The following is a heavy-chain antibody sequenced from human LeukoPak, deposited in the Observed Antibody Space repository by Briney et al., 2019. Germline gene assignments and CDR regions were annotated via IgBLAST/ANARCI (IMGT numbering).Heavy chain of an antibody. Sequence: ASVKVSCKASGYTFTGYYMHWVRQAPGQGLEWMGWINPNSGGTNHAQKFQGRVTMTRDTSISTAYMELSRLRSDDTAVYYCARDLGVMMVRGVDFDYWGQGTLVTVSS. CDR1: GYTFTGYY. CDR2: INPNSGGT. V-gene: IGHV1-2*02. J-gene: IGHJ4*02. D-gene: IGHD3-10*01. CDR3: ARDLGVMMVRGVDFDY.